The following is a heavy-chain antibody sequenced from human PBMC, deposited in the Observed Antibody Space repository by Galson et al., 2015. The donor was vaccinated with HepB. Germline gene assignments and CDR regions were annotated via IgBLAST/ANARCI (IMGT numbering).Heavy chain of an antibody. D-gene: IGHD3-10*01. J-gene: IGHJ6*02. CDR3: AKTYYFGSGVPYYSAMDV. V-gene: IGHV3-30*04. CDR2: ISYDGTSP. CDR1: GFSFSDYV. Sequence: SLRLSCAASGFSFSDYVMHWVRQAPGKGLEWVALISYDGTSPDYADSVKGQFSVSRDNSRNTLYLEMNSLGAEDTAIYYCAKTYYFGSGVPYYSAMDVWGQGTTVTVSS.